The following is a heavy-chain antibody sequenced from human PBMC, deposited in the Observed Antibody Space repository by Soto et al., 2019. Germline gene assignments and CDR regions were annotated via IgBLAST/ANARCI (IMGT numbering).Heavy chain of an antibody. J-gene: IGHJ6*02. CDR1: GGTFSSYS. CDR3: ARERSYYYAMGV. CDR2: VIPIFGKP. V-gene: IGHV1-69*06. Sequence: QVQLVQSGAEVKKSGSPVKVSCTASGGTFSSYSINWVRQAPGQGLEWMGGVIPIFGKPTYAQKFQGRLTITADKSTSTAYMELTSLRYDDTAVYYCARERSYYYAMGVWGPGTTVTVSS.